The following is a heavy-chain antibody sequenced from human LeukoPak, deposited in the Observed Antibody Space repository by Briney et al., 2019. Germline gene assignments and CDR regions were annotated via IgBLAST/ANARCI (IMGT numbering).Heavy chain of an antibody. J-gene: IGHJ4*02. Sequence: ASVKVSCKVSGYTFTGYYMHWVRQAPGQGLEWMGWINPNSGGTNYAQKFQGRVTMTRDTSISTAYMELSRLRSDDTAVYYCARASIVGATTAGYWCQGTLVTVSS. D-gene: IGHD1-26*01. CDR3: ARASIVGATTAGY. V-gene: IGHV1-2*02. CDR2: INPNSGGT. CDR1: GYTFTGYY.